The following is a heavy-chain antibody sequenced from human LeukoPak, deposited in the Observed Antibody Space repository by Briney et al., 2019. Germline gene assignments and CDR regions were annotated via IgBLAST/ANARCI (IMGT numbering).Heavy chain of an antibody. V-gene: IGHV3-7*03. CDR2: IKQDGSEK. Sequence: PGGSLRLSCAASGFTFTNYWMSWVRQTPGKGLEWVANIKQDGSEKYYVDSVRGRFTISRDNAKNSLYLQMNSLRAEDTAVYYCARDGSSSLDCWGQGTLVTVSS. J-gene: IGHJ4*02. CDR3: ARDGSSSLDC. CDR1: GFTFTNYW. D-gene: IGHD5-12*01.